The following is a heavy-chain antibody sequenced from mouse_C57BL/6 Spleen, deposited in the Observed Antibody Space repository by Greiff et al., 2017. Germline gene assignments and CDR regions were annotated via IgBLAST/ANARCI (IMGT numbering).Heavy chain of an antibody. V-gene: IGHV5-9-1*02. CDR3: TRDGWDVTY. Sequence: EVKLMESGEGLVKPGGSLKLSCAASGFTFSSYAMSWVRQTPEKRLEWVAYISSGGDYIYYADTVKGRFTISRDNARNTLYLQMSSLKSEDTAMYYCTRDGWDVTYWGQGTLVTVSA. CDR1: GFTFSSYA. J-gene: IGHJ3*01. CDR2: ISSGGDYI. D-gene: IGHD4-1*01.